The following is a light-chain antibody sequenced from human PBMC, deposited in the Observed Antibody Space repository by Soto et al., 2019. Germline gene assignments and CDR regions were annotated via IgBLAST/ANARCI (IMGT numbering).Light chain of an antibody. CDR2: AAS. CDR3: QEKSKCPLFT. Sequence: EIVVTQSPGILSVSPGDRATLSCRASQSIGRNLAWYQQKPGQAPTLLIYAASTRVTGLPARFSGSGSGTDLTLPIINRQSEDFAVYYCQEKSKCPLFTFGPGTRVDIK. CDR1: QSIGRN. V-gene: IGKV3-15*01. J-gene: IGKJ3*01.